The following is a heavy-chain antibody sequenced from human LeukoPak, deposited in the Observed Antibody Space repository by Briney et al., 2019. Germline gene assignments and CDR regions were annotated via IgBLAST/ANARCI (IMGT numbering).Heavy chain of an antibody. J-gene: IGHJ4*02. CDR3: ARDGRGSMVRGVYDY. Sequence: GGSLRLSCAASGFTFSSYWMSWVRQAPGKGLEWGANIKQDGSEEYYVDSVKGRFTISRDNAKNSLYLLMNSLRAEDTAVYYCARDGRGSMVRGVYDYWGQGTLVTVSS. V-gene: IGHV3-7*01. CDR1: GFTFSSYW. D-gene: IGHD3-10*01. CDR2: IKQDGSEE.